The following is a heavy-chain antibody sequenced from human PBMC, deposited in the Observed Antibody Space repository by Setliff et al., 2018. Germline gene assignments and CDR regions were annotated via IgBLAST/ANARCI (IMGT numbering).Heavy chain of an antibody. D-gene: IGHD3-16*01. CDR2: IKQDGSEK. CDR3: ARDGGEY. CDR1: GFTFSXXX. Sequence: PGGXXRLSCAASGFTFSXXXVSWVRQAPGKGLEWGANIKQDGSEKYXVDSXXGRFTISRDNAKNSLYLQMNSLRAEDTAVYYCARDGGEYWGQGTLVTVSS. V-gene: IGHV3-7*01. J-gene: IGHJ4*02.